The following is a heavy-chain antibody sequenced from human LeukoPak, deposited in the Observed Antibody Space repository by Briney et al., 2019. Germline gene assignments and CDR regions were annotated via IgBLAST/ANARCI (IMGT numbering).Heavy chain of an antibody. D-gene: IGHD3/OR15-3a*01. CDR1: GFTFSTYA. CDR2: ISDSGGST. J-gene: IGHJ4*02. Sequence: PGGSLRLSCAASGFTFSTYAMSWVRQAPGKGLEWVSSISDSGGSTYYADSVQGRFTISRDNSKNTAFLQMNSLRVEDTATYYCANGLNVPDYWGQGTLVTVSS. V-gene: IGHV3-23*01. CDR3: ANGLNVPDY.